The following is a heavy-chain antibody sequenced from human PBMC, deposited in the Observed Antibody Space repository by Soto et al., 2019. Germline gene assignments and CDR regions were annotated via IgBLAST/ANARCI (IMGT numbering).Heavy chain of an antibody. CDR1: GFTFSSYA. D-gene: IGHD3-22*01. CDR3: AKHRYYYDSSGYHFMDV. V-gene: IGHV3-23*01. J-gene: IGHJ6*03. CDR2: ISGSGGST. Sequence: PGGSLRLSCAASGFTFSSYAMSWVRQAPGKGLEWVSAISGSGGSTYYADSVKGRFTISRDNSKNTLYLQMNSLRAEDTAVYYCAKHRYYYDSSGYHFMDVWGQGTTVTVSS.